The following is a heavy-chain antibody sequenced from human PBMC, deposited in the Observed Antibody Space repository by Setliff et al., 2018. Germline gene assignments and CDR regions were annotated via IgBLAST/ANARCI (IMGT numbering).Heavy chain of an antibody. D-gene: IGHD5-12*01. Sequence: ETLSLTCTVSGGSISSYSWSWIRQPPGKGLQWIGYISYSGATNYNPSLKSRVTISLDTSKNLFSLNLSSVTAADTAVYYCARVLGYNGYGNYYIYYFMDVWGKGTTVTVSS. J-gene: IGHJ6*03. CDR1: GGSISSYS. CDR2: ISYSGAT. V-gene: IGHV4-59*08. CDR3: ARVLGYNGYGNYYIYYFMDV.